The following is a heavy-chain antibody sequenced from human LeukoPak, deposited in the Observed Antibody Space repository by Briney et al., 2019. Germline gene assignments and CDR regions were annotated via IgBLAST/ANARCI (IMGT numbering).Heavy chain of an antibody. D-gene: IGHD3-10*01. CDR2: TYYRSKWYN. CDR3: ARDRRTVGSGSYWRLWSDP. Sequence: SQTLSLTCAISGDSISSNSAAWNWIRQYPSRGLEWLGRTYYRSKWYNDYAVSVKSRITINPDTSKNQFSLQLNSVTPEDTAVYYCARDRRTVGSGSYWRLWSDPWGQGTLVTVSS. V-gene: IGHV6-1*01. J-gene: IGHJ5*02. CDR1: GDSISSNSAA.